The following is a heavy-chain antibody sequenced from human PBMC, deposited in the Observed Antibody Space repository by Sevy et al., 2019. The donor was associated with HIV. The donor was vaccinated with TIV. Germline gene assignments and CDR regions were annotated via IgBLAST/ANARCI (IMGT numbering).Heavy chain of an antibody. V-gene: IGHV4-38-2*01. CDR1: GYSISSGYY. J-gene: IGHJ3*02. CDR3: ARTRRGDFDSSASAFDI. D-gene: IGHD3-22*01. CDR2: IYHSGST. Sequence: SETLSLTCDVSGYSISSGYYGGWIRQPPGKGLEWIGSIYHSGSTYYNPSLKRRVTISVDTSKNQFSLKLRTVTAADTAVYYCARTRRGDFDSSASAFDIWGQGTMVTVSS.